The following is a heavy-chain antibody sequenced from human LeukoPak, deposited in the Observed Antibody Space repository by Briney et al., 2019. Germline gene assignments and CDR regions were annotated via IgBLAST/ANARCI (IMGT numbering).Heavy chain of an antibody. CDR1: GFTFSSYG. J-gene: IGHJ4*02. Sequence: PGGSLRLSCAASGFTFSSYGMHWVRQAPGKGLEWVAVIWYDGSNKYYADSVKGRFTISRDNSKNTLYLQMNSLRAEDTAVYYCARDPYYDSSGYFDYGGQGTLVTVSS. CDR2: IWYDGSNK. D-gene: IGHD3-22*01. V-gene: IGHV3-33*01. CDR3: ARDPYYDSSGYFDY.